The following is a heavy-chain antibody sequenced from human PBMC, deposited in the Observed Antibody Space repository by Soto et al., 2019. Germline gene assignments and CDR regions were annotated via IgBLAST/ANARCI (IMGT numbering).Heavy chain of an antibody. CDR2: IYKSATT. CDR1: GDSISKLDYF. Sequence: SETLSLTCSVSGDSISKLDYFWAWIRQPPGQALEYIGYIYKSATTYYNPSLESRVAISVDTSKSQFSLNVTSVTAADTAVYFCARGRYCLTGRCFPNWFDSWGQGALVTVSS. V-gene: IGHV4-30-4*01. J-gene: IGHJ5*01. CDR3: ARGRYCLTGRCFPNWFDS. D-gene: IGHD7-27*01.